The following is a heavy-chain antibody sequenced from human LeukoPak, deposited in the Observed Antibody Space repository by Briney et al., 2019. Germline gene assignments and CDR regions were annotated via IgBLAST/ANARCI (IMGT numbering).Heavy chain of an antibody. CDR3: AKDVVGATPPRTTG. D-gene: IGHD1-26*01. Sequence: PGGSLRLSCAASGFTFSAYAMSWVRQAPGKGLEWVSAISGSGGSTYYADSVKGRFTISRDNSKNTLYLQMNSLRAEDTAVYYCAKDVVGATPPRTTGWGQGTLVTVSS. CDR1: GFTFSAYA. CDR2: ISGSGGST. V-gene: IGHV3-23*01. J-gene: IGHJ4*02.